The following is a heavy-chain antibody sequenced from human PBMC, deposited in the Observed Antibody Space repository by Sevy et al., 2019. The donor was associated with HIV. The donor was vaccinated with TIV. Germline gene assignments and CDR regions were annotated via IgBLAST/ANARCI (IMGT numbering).Heavy chain of an antibody. CDR2: MSPGDSDP. D-gene: IGHD6-19*01. CDR1: AYTFTTHW. V-gene: IGHV5-51*01. CDR3: ARLDSYSIGWSPRYYFDY. Sequence: GESLKISCEGSAYTFTTHWIGWVRQMPGKGLEWMGIMSPGDSDPRYSPSFQGQVTMSVDKSVSTAYLQWHSLETSDTAIYYCARLDSYSIGWSPRYYFDYWGQGTLVTVSS. J-gene: IGHJ4*02.